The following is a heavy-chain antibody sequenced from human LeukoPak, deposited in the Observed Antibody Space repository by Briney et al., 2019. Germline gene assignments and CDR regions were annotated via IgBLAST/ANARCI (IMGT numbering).Heavy chain of an antibody. CDR1: GSTFSSYW. J-gene: IGHJ4*02. CDR2: IKQDGSEK. CDR3: AQNYGDKGLSS. Sequence: PGGSLRLSCTASGSTFSSYWMSWVRQAPGKGLEWVANIKQDGSEKYYVDSVKGRFTISRDNAKNSLYLQMNSLRAEDTAVYYCAQNYGDKGLSSWGQGTLVTVSS. V-gene: IGHV3-7*01. D-gene: IGHD4-23*01.